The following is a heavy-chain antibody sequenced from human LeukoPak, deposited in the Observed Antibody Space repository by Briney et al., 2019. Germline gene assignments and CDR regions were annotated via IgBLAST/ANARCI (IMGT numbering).Heavy chain of an antibody. V-gene: IGHV1-2*02. CDR3: ATLYCSSTGCLDP. CDR2: INPNSGGT. D-gene: IGHD2-2*01. CDR1: GYTFTGYY. J-gene: IGHJ5*02. Sequence: ASVKVSCKASGYTFTGYYMHWVRQAPGQGLEWMGWINPNSGGTNYAQKFQGRVTMTRDTSISTAYMELSRLRSDDTAVYYCATLYCSSTGCLDPWGQGTLVTVSS.